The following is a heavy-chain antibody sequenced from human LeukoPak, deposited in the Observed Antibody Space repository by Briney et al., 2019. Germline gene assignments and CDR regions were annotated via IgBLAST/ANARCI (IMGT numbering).Heavy chain of an antibody. J-gene: IGHJ6*03. D-gene: IGHD3-10*01. CDR2: IYTSGST. Sequence: SETLSLTCTVSGGSFGNYYWSWIRQPAGKGLEWIGHIYTSGSTGYNPSLKSRVTMPVDTSKKQFSLYLSSVTAADTAVYYCAGGRFGDYCLDVWGKGTTVTVSS. V-gene: IGHV4-4*07. CDR3: AGGRFGDYCLDV. CDR1: GGSFGNYY.